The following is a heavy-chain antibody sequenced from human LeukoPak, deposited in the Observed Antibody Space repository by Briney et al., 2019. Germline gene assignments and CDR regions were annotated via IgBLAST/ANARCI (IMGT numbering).Heavy chain of an antibody. CDR1: GLTFSSRW. Sequence: GGSLRLSCAASGLTFSSRWMSWVRQAPGKGLEWLGNIQPDGREQYPVDSVKGRFTISRDNAKNSLYLQMNSLRAEDTAVYYCARKKTTVTIFDYWGQGTLVTVSS. J-gene: IGHJ4*02. CDR3: ARKKTTVTIFDY. CDR2: IQPDGREQ. V-gene: IGHV3-7*01. D-gene: IGHD4-17*01.